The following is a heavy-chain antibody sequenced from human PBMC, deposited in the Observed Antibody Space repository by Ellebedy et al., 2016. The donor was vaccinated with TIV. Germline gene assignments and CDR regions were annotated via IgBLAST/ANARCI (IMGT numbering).Heavy chain of an antibody. CDR3: ARIISSGAY. CDR1: GFTVSSNY. CDR2: INSDGSST. D-gene: IGHD6-19*01. Sequence: GESLKISCAASGFTVSSNYMSWVRQAPGKGLVWVSRINSDGSSTTYADSVKGRFTISRDNAKNTLYLQMNSLRGEDTAVYYCARIISSGAYWGQGTLVTVSS. V-gene: IGHV3-74*01. J-gene: IGHJ4*02.